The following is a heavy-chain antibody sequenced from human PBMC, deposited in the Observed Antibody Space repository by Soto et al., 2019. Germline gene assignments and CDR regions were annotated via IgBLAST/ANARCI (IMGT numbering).Heavy chain of an antibody. Sequence: EVQLVESGGDLVQPGGSLRLSCAASGFTFSSYEMNWVRQAPGRGLEWISYISSSGDLIYYADSVRGRFTVSRDSAKNSMYLQMNSLRAEDTAVYYCAVYGYGVSAAAYWGQGTLVTVSS. CDR3: AVYGYGVSAAAY. V-gene: IGHV3-48*03. J-gene: IGHJ4*02. CDR2: ISSSGDLI. CDR1: GFTFSSYE. D-gene: IGHD4-17*01.